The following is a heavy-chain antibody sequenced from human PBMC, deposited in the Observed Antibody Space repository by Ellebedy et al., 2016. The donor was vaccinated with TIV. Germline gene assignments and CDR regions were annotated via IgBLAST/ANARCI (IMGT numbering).Heavy chain of an antibody. Sequence: GESLKISCKGSGYSFSTHWIAWVRQVPGKGLEWMGTIYPGNSDTRYSPSFQGQVTISVDKSINTASLQWSSLKASDSAMYYCARHVGDGSHFDYWGQGTLVTVSS. CDR2: IYPGNSDT. J-gene: IGHJ4*02. CDR3: ARHVGDGSHFDY. CDR1: GYSFSTHW. D-gene: IGHD5-24*01. V-gene: IGHV5-51*01.